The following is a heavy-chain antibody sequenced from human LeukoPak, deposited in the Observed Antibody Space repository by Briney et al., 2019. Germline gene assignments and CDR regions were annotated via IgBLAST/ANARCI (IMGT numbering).Heavy chain of an antibody. CDR1: GFTFDDYA. CDR2: ISWNSGSI. CDR3: GKGHMVRGVIIDY. J-gene: IGHJ4*02. D-gene: IGHD3-10*01. Sequence: GGSLRLSCAASGFTFDDYAMHWVRQAPGKGLEWVSGISWNSGSIGYADSVKGRFTISRDNAKNSLYLQMNSLRAEDTALYYCGKGHMVRGVIIDYWGQGTLVTVSS. V-gene: IGHV3-9*01.